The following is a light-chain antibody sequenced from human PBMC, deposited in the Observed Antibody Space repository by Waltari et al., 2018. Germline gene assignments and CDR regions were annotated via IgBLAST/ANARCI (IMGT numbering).Light chain of an antibody. CDR1: SGHSDYA. Sequence: QLVLTQPPSASASLGASVKLTCTLSSGHSDYAIAWHQQQPAKGPRYLMKVNSDGSHNKGDGFPDRFSVSSSGTERFLTISSLQSEDEADYYCQTWGTGIRVFGGGTKLTVL. V-gene: IGLV4-69*01. CDR2: VNSDGSH. CDR3: QTWGTGIRV. J-gene: IGLJ3*02.